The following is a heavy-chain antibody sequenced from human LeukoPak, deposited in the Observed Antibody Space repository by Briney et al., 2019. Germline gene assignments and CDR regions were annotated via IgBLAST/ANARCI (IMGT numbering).Heavy chain of an antibody. J-gene: IGHJ3*02. CDR3: AHRHRGVASDI. Sequence: SGPTLVKSRQTLRLTCTFSGFSFSSGGVGVGWIRQPPGKALEWLGVIYENDEKLYSSSLQNRLTITKDTSRNQVVLTMANMDPVDTATYYCAHRHRGVASDIWGQGTMVTVSS. CDR1: GFSFSSGGVG. CDR2: IYENDEK. V-gene: IGHV2-5*01. D-gene: IGHD2-8*02.